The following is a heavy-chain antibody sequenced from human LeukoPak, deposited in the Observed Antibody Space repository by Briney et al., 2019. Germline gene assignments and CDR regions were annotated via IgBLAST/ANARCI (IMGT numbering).Heavy chain of an antibody. J-gene: IGHJ4*02. D-gene: IGHD2-2*01. Sequence: PGGSLRLSCAASGFTFSTYWMSWVRQAPGKGLEWVANIKQDGSEKYYVDSVKGRFTISRDNAENSLYLQMNSLRAEDTAMYYCARDSADNDYWGQGTLVTVSS. CDR1: GFTFSTYW. CDR2: IKQDGSEK. V-gene: IGHV3-7*01. CDR3: ARDSADNDY.